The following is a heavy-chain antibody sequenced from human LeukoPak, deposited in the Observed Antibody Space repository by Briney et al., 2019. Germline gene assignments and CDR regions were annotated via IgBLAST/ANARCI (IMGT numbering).Heavy chain of an antibody. Sequence: ASVKVSCKASGYTFTSYGISWVRQAPGQGREWMGWISACNGNTNYAQKLQGRVTMTTDTSTSTAYMELRSLRSDDTAVYYCARGVSGSYYNGNWEADGLDYWGQGTLVTVSS. J-gene: IGHJ4*02. V-gene: IGHV1-18*01. CDR3: ARGVSGSYYNGNWEADGLDY. CDR2: ISACNGNT. CDR1: GYTFTSYG. D-gene: IGHD3-10*01.